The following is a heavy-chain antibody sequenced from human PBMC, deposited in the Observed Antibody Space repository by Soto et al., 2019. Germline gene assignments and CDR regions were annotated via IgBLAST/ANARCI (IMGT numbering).Heavy chain of an antibody. Sequence: SETLSLTCTVSGGSVSSGSYYWSWLRQPPGKGLEWIGYIYYSGSTNYNPSLKSRVTISVDTSKDQYSLKLSSVTAAVTAEYYCAGVGDWVYYFDFWGQGTLVTVSS. V-gene: IGHV4-61*01. J-gene: IGHJ4*02. CDR3: AGVGDWVYYFDF. D-gene: IGHD3-9*01. CDR1: GGSVSSGSYY. CDR2: IYYSGST.